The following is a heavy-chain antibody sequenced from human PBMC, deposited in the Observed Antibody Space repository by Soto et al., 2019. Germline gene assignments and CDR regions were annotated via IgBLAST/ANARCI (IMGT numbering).Heavy chain of an antibody. D-gene: IGHD1-26*01. CDR2: ISAYNGNT. V-gene: IGHV1-18*01. CDR3: AREREWELLTALDY. Sequence: GASVKVCCTESGYTITSCGMRWVRQDTGQGLERMGWISAYNGNTNYAQKLQGRVTMTTDTSTSTAYMELRSLRSDDTAVYYCAREREWELLTALDYWGQGTLVTVSS. CDR1: GYTITSCG. J-gene: IGHJ4*02.